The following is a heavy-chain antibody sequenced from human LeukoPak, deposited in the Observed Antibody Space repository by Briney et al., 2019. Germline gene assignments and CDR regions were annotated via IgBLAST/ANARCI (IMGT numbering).Heavy chain of an antibody. J-gene: IGHJ6*03. V-gene: IGHV3-11*01. Sequence: GGSLRLSCAASGFTFSDYNMRWIRQAPGKGLEWVSSISRSGSTKYYADSVKGRFTISRDNAKNSLFLQMNSLRAEDTAVYYCARVLRYCSGGNCYSGGLGYMDVWGKGTTDTISS. CDR3: ARVLRYCSGGNCYSGGLGYMDV. CDR2: ISRSGSTK. D-gene: IGHD2-15*01. CDR1: GFTFSDYN.